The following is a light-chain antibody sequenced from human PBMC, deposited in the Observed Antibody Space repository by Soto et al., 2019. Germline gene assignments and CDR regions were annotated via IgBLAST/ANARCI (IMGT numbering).Light chain of an antibody. J-gene: IGKJ4*01. Sequence: DIQRTQSPSSLSASVGDRVTITCRASQDISNSLAWYQQKPGKVPKVLIYAASILQSGVPARFSGSGSGTDFTLTFSSLQPEDVATYYCQKYNSAPLTFGGGTKVEI. CDR3: QKYNSAPLT. V-gene: IGKV1-27*01. CDR2: AAS. CDR1: QDISNS.